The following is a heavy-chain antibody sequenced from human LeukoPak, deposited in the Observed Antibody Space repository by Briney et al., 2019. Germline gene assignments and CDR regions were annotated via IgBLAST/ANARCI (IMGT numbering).Heavy chain of an antibody. V-gene: IGHV3-53*01. Sequence: GGSLRLSCAASGFTVSSNYMSWVRQAPGKGLEWVSVIYSGGSTYYAASVKGRFTISRDNSKNTLYLQMNSLRAEDTAVYYCTRTPRDRIYSYGRLDYWGQGTLVTVSS. D-gene: IGHD5-18*01. CDR2: IYSGGST. J-gene: IGHJ4*02. CDR3: TRTPRDRIYSYGRLDY. CDR1: GFTVSSNY.